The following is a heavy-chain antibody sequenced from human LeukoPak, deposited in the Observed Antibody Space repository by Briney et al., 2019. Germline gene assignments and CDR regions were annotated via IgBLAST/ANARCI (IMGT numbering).Heavy chain of an antibody. D-gene: IGHD6-13*01. CDR3: AKGIAAAGYYYYYGIDV. Sequence: GGSLRLSCAASGFTFSSYAMSWVRQAPGKGLEWVSAISGSGGSTYYADSVKGRFTISRDNSKNTLYLQMNSLRAEDTAVYYCAKGIAAAGYYYYYGIDVWGQGTTVTVSS. CDR2: ISGSGGST. CDR1: GFTFSSYA. V-gene: IGHV3-23*01. J-gene: IGHJ6*02.